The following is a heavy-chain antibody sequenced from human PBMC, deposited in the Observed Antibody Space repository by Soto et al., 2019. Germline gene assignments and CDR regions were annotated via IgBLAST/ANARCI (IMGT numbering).Heavy chain of an antibody. V-gene: IGHV1-2*04. Sequence: QVQLVQSGAEARKPGASVTVSCRSSGASFNDYYIHWVRQAPGQGFEWMGWINPNGGVTKYAQKFQGWVSMTRDTSIRTVYMQLSRLRSDDTAVYYCARESGGATATLDYYYFYMDVWGTGTTVTVSS. D-gene: IGHD5-12*01. CDR1: GASFNDYY. CDR2: INPNGGVT. J-gene: IGHJ6*03. CDR3: ARESGGATATLDYYYFYMDV.